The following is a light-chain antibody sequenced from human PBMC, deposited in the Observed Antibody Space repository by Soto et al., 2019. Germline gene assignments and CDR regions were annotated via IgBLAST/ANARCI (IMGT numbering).Light chain of an antibody. J-gene: IGLJ1*01. CDR1: TRDGWGYDY. Sequence: SVVTQPASVSWSPGPAITNSPPRNTRDGWGYDYVSWYQLHPGKAPKLMISEVNNRPSGVSNRFSGSKSGNTAYLTISGLQVEDEAEYFCFSFTTTRTHVFGTGTKVTVL. CDR3: FSFTTTRTHV. CDR2: EVN. V-gene: IGLV2-14*01.